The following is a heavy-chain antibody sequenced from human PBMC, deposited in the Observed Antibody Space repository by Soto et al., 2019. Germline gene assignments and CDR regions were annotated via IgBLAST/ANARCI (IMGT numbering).Heavy chain of an antibody. D-gene: IGHD3-3*01. J-gene: IGHJ4*02. V-gene: IGHV3-66*01. Sequence: GGSLRLSCAASGFTVSSNYMSWVRQAPGKGLEWVSVIYSGGSTYYADSVKGRFTISRDNSKNTLYLQMNSLRAEDTAVYYRARVFADNYDFWSGYSDYWGQGALVTVSS. CDR2: IYSGGST. CDR1: GFTVSSNY. CDR3: ARVFADNYDFWSGYSDY.